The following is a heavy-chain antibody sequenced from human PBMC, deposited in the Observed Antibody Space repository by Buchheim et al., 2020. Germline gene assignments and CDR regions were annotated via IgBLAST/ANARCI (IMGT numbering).Heavy chain of an antibody. CDR3: ARELWFGGSYYYGMDV. CDR2: IYYSGST. J-gene: IGHJ6*02. Sequence: QLQLQESGPGLVKPSETLSLTCTVSGGSISSSSYYWGWIRQPPGKGLEWIGSIYYSGSTYYNPSLKSRVTISVDTSKNQFSLKLSSVTAADTAVYYCARELWFGGSYYYGMDVWGQGTT. V-gene: IGHV4-39*02. D-gene: IGHD3-10*01. CDR1: GGSISSSSYY.